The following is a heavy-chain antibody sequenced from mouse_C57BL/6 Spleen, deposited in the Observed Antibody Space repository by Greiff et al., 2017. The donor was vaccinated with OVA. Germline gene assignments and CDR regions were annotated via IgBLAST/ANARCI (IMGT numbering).Heavy chain of an antibody. D-gene: IGHD2-4*01. CDR1: GYTFTSYG. CDR2: IYPRSGNT. CDR3: ARGWDYDAAY. J-gene: IGHJ3*01. Sequence: VQLQQSGAELARPGASVKLSCKASGYTFTSYGISWVKQRTGQGLEWIGEIYPRSGNTYYNEKFKGKATLTADKSSSTAYMELRSLTSEDSAVYFCARGWDYDAAYWGQGTLVTVSA. V-gene: IGHV1-81*01.